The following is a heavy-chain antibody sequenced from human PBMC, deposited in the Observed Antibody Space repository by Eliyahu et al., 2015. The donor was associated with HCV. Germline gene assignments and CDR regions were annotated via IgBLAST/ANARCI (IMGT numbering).Heavy chain of an antibody. CDR3: AILRRDFGDLIDS. D-gene: IGHD4-17*01. V-gene: IGHV3-21*01. CDR1: GVIFDRYT. Sequence: EVQLAESGGGLVRPGGSLRLSCXASGVIFDRYTXNWVRQAPGKGLEWVSSISSSSNYIYYADSMKGRFTISRDNTRDSLYLQMNSLRVDDTAVYYCAILRRDFGDLIDSWGQGTLVIVS. J-gene: IGHJ4*02. CDR2: ISSSSNYI.